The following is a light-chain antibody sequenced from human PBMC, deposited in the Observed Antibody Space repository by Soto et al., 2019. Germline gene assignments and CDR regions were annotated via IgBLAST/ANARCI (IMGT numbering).Light chain of an antibody. CDR2: GAS. CDR3: QQYNNWWT. Sequence: EIVMTHSPVTLSVSPGERATLSCRAGQSVSSNLAWYQQKPGQAPRLLIYGASTRATGIPARCTGSGSRKEFSLTSSSLQFDDSAVYYCQQYNNWWTFGQGTKVDIK. CDR1: QSVSSN. J-gene: IGKJ1*01. V-gene: IGKV3-15*01.